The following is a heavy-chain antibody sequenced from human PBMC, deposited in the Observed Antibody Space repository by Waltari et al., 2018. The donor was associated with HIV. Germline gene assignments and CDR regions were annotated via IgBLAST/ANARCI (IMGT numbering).Heavy chain of an antibody. V-gene: IGHV3-30*18. CDR1: GFRLATCG. D-gene: IGHD6-25*01. J-gene: IGHJ5*02. Sequence: QMQLVQSGGGVVQPGRSLRLSCAASGFRLATCGMHGVRQAPGKGLEWLAVISFDAKTTYYADSVRGRFIISRDNSMNRVYLQMNSLRVEDSAVYYCAKGATAAAVEDLWGQGALVTVSS. CDR2: ISFDAKTT. CDR3: AKGATAAAVEDL.